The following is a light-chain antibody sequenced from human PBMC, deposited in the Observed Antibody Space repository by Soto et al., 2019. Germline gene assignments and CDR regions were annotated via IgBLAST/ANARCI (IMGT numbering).Light chain of an antibody. Sequence: DIQMTQSPSPLSASVGDEVTITCRASQTIMTYLNWYQLKPGKPPRLLIYAASSLQSGVPSRFRGSGSGTDFTLTISSLQPEDFATYSCQQSYNSPQTFGRGTKVDIK. CDR1: QTIMTY. J-gene: IGKJ1*01. CDR2: AAS. CDR3: QQSYNSPQT. V-gene: IGKV1-39*01.